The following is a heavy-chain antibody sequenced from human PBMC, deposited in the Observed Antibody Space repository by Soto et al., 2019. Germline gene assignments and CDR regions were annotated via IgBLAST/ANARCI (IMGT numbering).Heavy chain of an antibody. J-gene: IGHJ4*02. D-gene: IGHD3-16*01. CDR1: GFIFRNYA. CDR2: ISGSGGST. CDR3: ANVMIDFGGAPADY. Sequence: EVQLLESGGGLIHPGGSLRLSCAASGFIFRNYAMSWVRQAPGKGLEWVSGISGSGGSTYYADSVKGRFTISRDNSKNTLYLQMNRLRAEDTAIYYCANVMIDFGGAPADYWGQGTLVIVSS. V-gene: IGHV3-23*01.